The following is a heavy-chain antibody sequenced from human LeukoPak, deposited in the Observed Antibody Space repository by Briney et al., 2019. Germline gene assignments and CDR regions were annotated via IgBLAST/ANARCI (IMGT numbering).Heavy chain of an antibody. D-gene: IGHD1-26*01. CDR2: INTNSGNP. Sequence: ASVKVSCKASGYTFTNYAMNWVRQAPGQGLEWMGWINTNSGNPTYAQGFTGRFVFPLDTSVSTAYLQISRLKAEDTAVYYCARAPFVVVGVTGNWFDSWGQGTLVTVSS. J-gene: IGHJ5*01. V-gene: IGHV7-4-1*02. CDR1: GYTFTNYA. CDR3: ARAPFVVVGVTGNWFDS.